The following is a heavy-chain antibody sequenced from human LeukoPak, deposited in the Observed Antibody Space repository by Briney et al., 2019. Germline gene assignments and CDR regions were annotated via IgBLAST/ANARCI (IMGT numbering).Heavy chain of an antibody. CDR2: IFYRGST. V-gene: IGHV4-59*01. D-gene: IGHD6-13*01. CDR3: ARAGSSWSTGYYFDY. CDR1: GGSISSYY. Sequence: SETLSLTCTVSGGSISSYYWSWIRQPPGKRLEWIGYIFYRGSTNYNPSLKSRVAISEDTSKNQFSLNLSSVTAADTAVYYCARAGSSWSTGYYFDYWGQGTLVTVSS. J-gene: IGHJ4*02.